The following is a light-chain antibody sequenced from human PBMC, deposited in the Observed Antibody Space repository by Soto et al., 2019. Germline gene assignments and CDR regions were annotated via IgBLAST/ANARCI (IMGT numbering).Light chain of an antibody. CDR2: WAS. J-gene: IGKJ5*01. CDR1: QIVLSNNNNY. Sequence: DFGMTQSPDSLPVSLGERATINCKSSQIVLSNNNNYLAWFQQKPGQPPRLFIYWASTRGSGVPDRFSGSGSGTDFTLTISNVEAEDVAIYYCQQYHSAPITFGLGTRLEIK. CDR3: QQYHSAPIT. V-gene: IGKV4-1*01.